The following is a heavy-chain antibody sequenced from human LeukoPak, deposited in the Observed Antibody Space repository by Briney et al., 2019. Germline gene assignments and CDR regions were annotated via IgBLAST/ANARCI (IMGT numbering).Heavy chain of an antibody. Sequence: SETLSLTCTVSGGSISSGGYYWSWIRQPPGKGLEWIGYIYHSGSTYYNPSLKSRVTISVDRSKNQFSLKLSSVTAADTAVYYCARGAPQLLFGFLGWFDPWGQGTLVTVSS. CDR1: GGSISSGGYY. D-gene: IGHD2-2*01. CDR2: IYHSGST. J-gene: IGHJ5*02. CDR3: ARGAPQLLFGFLGWFDP. V-gene: IGHV4-30-2*01.